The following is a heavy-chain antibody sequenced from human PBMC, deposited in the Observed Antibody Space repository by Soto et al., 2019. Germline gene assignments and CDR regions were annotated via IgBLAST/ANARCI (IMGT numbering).Heavy chain of an antibody. D-gene: IGHD4-17*01. CDR1: GYTFTSYG. CDR2: ISAYNGNT. V-gene: IGHV1-18*01. J-gene: IGHJ4*02. Sequence: QVQLVQSGAEVKKPGASVKVSCKASGYTFTSYGITWVRQAPGQGLEWMGWISAYNGNTNYAQKLQGRVTMTTDTSTSTAYMELRSLRSDDTAVYYCAREARHPLYGDSYYCDYWGQGTLVTVSS. CDR3: AREARHPLYGDSYYCDY.